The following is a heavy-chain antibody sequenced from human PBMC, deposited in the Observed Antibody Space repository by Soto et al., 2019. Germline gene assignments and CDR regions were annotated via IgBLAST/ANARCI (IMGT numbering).Heavy chain of an antibody. J-gene: IGHJ4*02. V-gene: IGHV4-30-4*01. CDR1: GGSISSGDYY. D-gene: IGHD2-2*01. Sequence: SETLSLTCTVSGGSISSGDYYWSWIRQPPGKGLDWIGYIYYIGSTYYNPSLKSRVTISVDTSKNQFSLKLSSVTAADTAVYYCARGSDIVLVPAVPRAKGFDYWGRGTLVTVSS. CDR2: IYYIGST. CDR3: ARGSDIVLVPAVPRAKGFDY.